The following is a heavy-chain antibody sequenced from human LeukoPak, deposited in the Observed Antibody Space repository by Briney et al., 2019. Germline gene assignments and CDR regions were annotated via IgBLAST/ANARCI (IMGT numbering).Heavy chain of an antibody. CDR1: GGSISSGDYY. CDR3: ARVIGGNNYDILTGYYIPLHFDY. Sequence: PSQTLSLTCTVSGGSISSGDYYWSWIRQPPGKGLEWIGYIYYSGSTYYNPSLKSRVTISVDTSKNQFSLKLSSVTAADTAVYYCARVIGGNNYDILTGYYIPLHFDYWGQGTLVTVSS. D-gene: IGHD3-9*01. CDR2: IYYSGST. V-gene: IGHV4-30-4*01. J-gene: IGHJ4*02.